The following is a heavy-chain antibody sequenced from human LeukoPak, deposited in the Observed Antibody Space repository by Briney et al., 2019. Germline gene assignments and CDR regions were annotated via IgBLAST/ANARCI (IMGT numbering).Heavy chain of an antibody. CDR2: IKYDGTST. CDR1: GFTFTTYW. CDR3: ARDCDTSRNYYGRFDP. V-gene: IGHV3-74*01. Sequence: QPGGSLRLSCAASGFTFTTYWMHWVRQIPGKGLVWVSRIKYDGTSTTYADSVKGRFTISRDNAKNTLYLQMNSLRAEDTAVYYCARDCDTSRNYYGRFDPWGQGALVTVSS. J-gene: IGHJ5*02. D-gene: IGHD3-10*01.